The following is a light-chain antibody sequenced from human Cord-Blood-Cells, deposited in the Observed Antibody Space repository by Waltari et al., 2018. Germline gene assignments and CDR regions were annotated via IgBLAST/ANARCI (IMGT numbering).Light chain of an antibody. Sequence: QSALTQPASVSGSPGQSITISCTGTSSDVGGYNYVSWYQQHPGKPPRLMIYDVSNRPSGVSKRFSGSKSGNTASLTISGLQAEDEADYYCSSYTSSSTYVFRTGTKVTVL. CDR2: DVS. CDR3: SSYTSSSTYV. CDR1: SSDVGGYNY. J-gene: IGLJ1*01. V-gene: IGLV2-14*01.